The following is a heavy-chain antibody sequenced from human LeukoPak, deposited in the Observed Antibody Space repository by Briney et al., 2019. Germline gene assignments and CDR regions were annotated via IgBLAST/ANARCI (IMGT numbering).Heavy chain of an antibody. D-gene: IGHD2-15*01. V-gene: IGHV1-24*01. CDR1: GYTLTELS. CDR2: FDPEDGET. Sequence: GASVKVSCKVSGYTLTELSMHWVRQAPGKGLGWMGGFDPEDGETIYAQKFQGRVTMTEDTSTDTAYMELSSLRSEDTAVYYCARDHQYCSGGSCYPTYYGMDVWGQGTTVTVSS. CDR3: ARDHQYCSGGSCYPTYYGMDV. J-gene: IGHJ6*02.